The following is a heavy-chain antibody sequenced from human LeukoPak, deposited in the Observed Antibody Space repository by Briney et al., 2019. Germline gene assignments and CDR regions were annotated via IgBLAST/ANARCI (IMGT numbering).Heavy chain of an antibody. D-gene: IGHD4-23*01. CDR1: GYSISSGYY. Sequence: SETLSLTCTVSGYSISSGYYWGWIRQPPGKGLEWIGSIYHSGSTYYNPSLKSRVTISVDTSKNQFSLKLSSVTAADTAVYYCARDVNYGGNFFYYYYMDVWGKGTTVTVSS. V-gene: IGHV4-38-2*02. J-gene: IGHJ6*03. CDR2: IYHSGST. CDR3: ARDVNYGGNFFYYYYMDV.